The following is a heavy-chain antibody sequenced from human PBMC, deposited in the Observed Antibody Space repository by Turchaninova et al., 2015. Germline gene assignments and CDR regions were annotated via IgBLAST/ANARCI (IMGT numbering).Heavy chain of an antibody. Sequence: EVQLVESGGGLVQPGGSLRLPCAASGFTFSGSSLHWVRQAAGKGLEWVGRIRAKTSSYATAYAASVKGRFTISRDDSKNTAYLQMNSLKTEDTAVYYCAAALVGTTTGDYWGQGILVTVSS. D-gene: IGHD1-26*01. CDR3: AAALVGTTTGDY. CDR1: GFTFSGSS. CDR2: IRAKTSSYAT. V-gene: IGHV3-73*02. J-gene: IGHJ4*01.